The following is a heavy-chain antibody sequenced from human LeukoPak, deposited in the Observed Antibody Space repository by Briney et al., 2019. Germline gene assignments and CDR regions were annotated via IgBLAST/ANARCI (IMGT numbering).Heavy chain of an antibody. CDR1: GGSISSGSYY. V-gene: IGHV4-61*02. Sequence: PSETLSLTCTVSGGSISSGSYYWRWIRQPAGKGLEWIGRIYTSGSTNYNPSLKSRVTISVDTSKNQFSLKLSSVTAADTAVYYCASWYCSSTSCYDYWGQGTLVTVSS. J-gene: IGHJ4*02. CDR3: ASWYCSSTSCYDY. CDR2: IYTSGST. D-gene: IGHD2-2*01.